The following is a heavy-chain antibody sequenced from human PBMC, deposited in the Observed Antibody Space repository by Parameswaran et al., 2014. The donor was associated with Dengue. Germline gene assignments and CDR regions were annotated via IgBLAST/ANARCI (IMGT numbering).Heavy chain of an antibody. V-gene: IGHV2-26*01. CDR3: ARNEYSSSWYNYYYYYMDV. CDR2: IFSNDEK. D-gene: IGHD6-13*01. J-gene: IGHJ6*03. Sequence: PGKALEWLAHIFSNDEKSYSTSLKSRLTISKDTSKSQVVLTMTNMDPVDTATYYCARNEYSSSWYNYYYYYMDVWGKGTTVTVSS.